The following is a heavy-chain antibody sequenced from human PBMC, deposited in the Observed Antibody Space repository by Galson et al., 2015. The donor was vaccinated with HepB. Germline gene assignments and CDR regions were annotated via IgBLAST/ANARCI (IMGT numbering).Heavy chain of an antibody. CDR3: ARDRAHGYGDQLHAFDI. CDR2: INPTAGNT. J-gene: IGHJ3*02. CDR1: EYTFTNYY. D-gene: IGHD5-18*01. Sequence: SVKVSCKASEYTFTNYYLHWIRQAPGQGLQWLGKINPTAGNTDYAQRFQDRLSFTRDTSTTTIFMELSTLKSDDTAVYYCARDRAHGYGDQLHAFDIWCQGTLVTVSS. V-gene: IGHV1-46*01.